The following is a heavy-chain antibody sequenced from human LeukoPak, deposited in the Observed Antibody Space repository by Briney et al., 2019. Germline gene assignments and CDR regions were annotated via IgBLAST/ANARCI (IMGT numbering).Heavy chain of an antibody. D-gene: IGHD2-2*01. J-gene: IGHJ4*02. CDR1: GFTFSSYA. Sequence: PGGSLRLSCAASGFTFSSYAMHWVRQAPGKGLEGVAVISYDGSNKYYADSVKGRFTISRDNSKNTLYLQMNSLRAEDTAVYYCARDLQLWGQGTLVTVSS. CDR2: ISYDGSNK. CDR3: ARDLQL. V-gene: IGHV3-30-3*01.